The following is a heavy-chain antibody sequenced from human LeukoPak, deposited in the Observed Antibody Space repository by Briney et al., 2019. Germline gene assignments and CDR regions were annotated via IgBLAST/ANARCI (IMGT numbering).Heavy chain of an antibody. Sequence: SETLSLTCAVYGGSFSGYYWSWIRQPPAKGLEWIGEINHSGSTNYNPSLKSRVTITVDTSKNQFSLKLSSVTAADTAVYYCARRSSSWYQVIDYWGQGTLVAVSS. V-gene: IGHV4-34*01. J-gene: IGHJ4*02. CDR1: GGSFSGYY. CDR3: ARRSSSWYQVIDY. CDR2: INHSGST. D-gene: IGHD6-13*01.